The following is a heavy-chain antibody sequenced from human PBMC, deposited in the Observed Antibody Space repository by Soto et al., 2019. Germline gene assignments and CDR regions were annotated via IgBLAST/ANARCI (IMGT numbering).Heavy chain of an antibody. CDR3: ARDRQYYHFWSGNQNERPHGTEV. V-gene: IGHV4-34*01. CDR1: GGSIGGYT. J-gene: IGHJ6*04. Sequence: SETLSLTCSVYGGSIGGYTWTWIRQAPGKGLEWIGEINHSGGTNYNSSLKSRVIISVDTTKNQFSLIVYSVTAADTAVYYCARDRQYYHFWSGNQNERPHGTEVWGKKTTVNGSS. CDR2: INHSGGT. D-gene: IGHD3-3*02.